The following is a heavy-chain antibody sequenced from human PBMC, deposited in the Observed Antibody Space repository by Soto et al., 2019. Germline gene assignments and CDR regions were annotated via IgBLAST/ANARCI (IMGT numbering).Heavy chain of an antibody. D-gene: IGHD2-15*01. J-gene: IGHJ5*02. Sequence: QVQLVQSGAEVKKPGSSVKVSCKASGGTFSSYAISWERQAPGQGLEWMGGIIPIFGTANYAQKFQGRVTITADESTSTAYMELSSLSSEDTAVYYCARSHRPYCSGGSCYPNWFDPWGQGPLVTVSS. V-gene: IGHV1-69*01. CDR3: ARSHRPYCSGGSCYPNWFDP. CDR1: GGTFSSYA. CDR2: IIPIFGTA.